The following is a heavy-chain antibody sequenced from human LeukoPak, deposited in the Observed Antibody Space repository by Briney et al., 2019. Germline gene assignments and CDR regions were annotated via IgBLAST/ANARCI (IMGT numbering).Heavy chain of an antibody. CDR1: GYTFTGYY. Sequence: GASVKVSCKASGYTFTGYYMHWVRQAPGQGLEWMGWINPNSGGTNYAQKFQGRVTMTRDTSISTAYMELTRLRSDDTAVYYCARGRDLEEDHNKYEYDYYMDVWGKGTTVTVSS. D-gene: IGHD5-24*01. J-gene: IGHJ6*03. V-gene: IGHV1-2*02. CDR2: INPNSGGT. CDR3: ARGRDLEEDHNKYEYDYYMDV.